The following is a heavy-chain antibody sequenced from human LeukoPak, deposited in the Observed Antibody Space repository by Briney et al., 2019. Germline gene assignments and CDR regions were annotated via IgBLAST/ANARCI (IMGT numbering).Heavy chain of an antibody. CDR3: ARVPSPHYYDSSGYSAYFDY. CDR1: GGSFSGYY. D-gene: IGHD3-22*01. CDR2: INHSGST. V-gene: IGHV4-34*01. Sequence: SETLSLTRAVYGGSFSGYYWSWIRQPPGKGLEWIGEINHSGSTNYNPSLKSRVTISVDTSKNQFSLKLSSVTAADTAVYYCARVPSPHYYDSSGYSAYFDYWGQGTLVTVSS. J-gene: IGHJ4*02.